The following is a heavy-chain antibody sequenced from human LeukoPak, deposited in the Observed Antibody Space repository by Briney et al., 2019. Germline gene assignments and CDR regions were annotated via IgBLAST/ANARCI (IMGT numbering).Heavy chain of an antibody. Sequence: GASVKVSCKASGYTFTSYAMHWVRQAPGQRLEWMGWINAGNGNTKYSQKFQGRVTMTRDTSTSTVYMELSSLRSEDTAVYYCARDWGSSGSNAFDIWGQGTMVTVSS. D-gene: IGHD3-22*01. CDR1: GYTFTSYA. V-gene: IGHV1-3*01. CDR3: ARDWGSSGSNAFDI. CDR2: INAGNGNT. J-gene: IGHJ3*02.